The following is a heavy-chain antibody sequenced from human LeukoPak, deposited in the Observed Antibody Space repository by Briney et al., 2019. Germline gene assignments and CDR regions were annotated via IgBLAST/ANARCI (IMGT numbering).Heavy chain of an antibody. CDR2: IKQDGSEK. D-gene: IGHD1-26*01. CDR1: GFTFSSYW. V-gene: IGHV3-7*01. Sequence: GGSLRLSCAASGFTFSSYWMSWVRQAPGKGLEWVANIKQDGSEKYYVDSVKGRFTISRDNAKNSLYLQMNSLRAEDTAVYYCARDGGGSYYYPLDYFDYWGQGTLVTVSS. J-gene: IGHJ4*02. CDR3: ARDGGGSYYYPLDYFDY.